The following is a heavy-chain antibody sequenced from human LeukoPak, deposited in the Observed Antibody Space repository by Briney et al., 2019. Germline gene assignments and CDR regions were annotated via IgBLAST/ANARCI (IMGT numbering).Heavy chain of an antibody. V-gene: IGHV3-48*02. D-gene: IGHD6-13*01. J-gene: IGHJ1*01. CDR1: GFTFSSYS. CDR3: ARPYSSSWYEYFQH. Sequence: GGSLRLSCAASGFTFSSYSMNWVRQAPGKGLEWVSYLSSSSSTIYYADSVKGRFTISRDNVKNSLYLQMNSLRDEDTAVYYCARPYSSSWYEYFQHWGQGTLVTVSS. CDR2: LSSSSSTI.